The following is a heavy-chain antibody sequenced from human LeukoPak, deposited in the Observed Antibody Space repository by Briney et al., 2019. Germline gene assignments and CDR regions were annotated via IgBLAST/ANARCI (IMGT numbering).Heavy chain of an antibody. V-gene: IGHV4-39*01. J-gene: IGHJ5*02. D-gene: IGHD6-13*01. CDR2: IYYSGST. CDR1: GGSISSSSYY. CDR3: ARQVAAAGTAP. Sequence: SETLSLTCTVSGGSISSSSYYWGWIRQPPGKGLEWIGSIYYSGSTYYNPSLKSRVTISVDTSKNQFSLKLSSVTAADTAVYYCARQVAAAGTAPWGQGTLVTVSS.